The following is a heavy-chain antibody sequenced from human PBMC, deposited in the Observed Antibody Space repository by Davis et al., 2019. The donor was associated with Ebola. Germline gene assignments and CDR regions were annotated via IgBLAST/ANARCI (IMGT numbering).Heavy chain of an antibody. D-gene: IGHD1-26*01. V-gene: IGHV3-7*03. CDR1: GFYFSGYW. CDR3: AREIVAVWEPTRYFDY. J-gene: IGHJ4*02. CDR2: IKSDGSER. Sequence: GESLKISCEASGFYFSGYWMNWVRQAPGKGLEWVAIIKSDGSERNYVDSVKGRFTISRDNAKNSLFLQMNSLRAEDTAVYYCAREIVAVWEPTRYFDYWGQGVLVTVSS.